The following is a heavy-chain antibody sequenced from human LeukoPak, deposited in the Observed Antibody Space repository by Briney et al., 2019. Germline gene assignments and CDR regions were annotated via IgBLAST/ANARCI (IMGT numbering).Heavy chain of an antibody. CDR2: IYPGDSGT. J-gene: IGHJ4*02. CDR1: GYSFTSYW. D-gene: IGHD3-22*01. CDR3: ATTYYDSSGYFHFDY. V-gene: IGHV5-51*01. Sequence: RESLKISCKGSGYSFTSYWIGWVRQIPGKGLEWMGIIYPGDSGTRYSPSFQGQVTISADKSIRTAYLQWSSLKASDTALYYCATTYYDSSGYFHFDYWGQGTLVTVSS.